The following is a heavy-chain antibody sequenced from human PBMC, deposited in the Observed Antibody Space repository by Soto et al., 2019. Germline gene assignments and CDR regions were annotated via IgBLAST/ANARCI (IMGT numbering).Heavy chain of an antibody. V-gene: IGHV4-34*01. CDR3: ASHIATAPFDC. CDR1: GGSFSGYY. J-gene: IGHJ4*02. D-gene: IGHD6-13*01. CDR2: INHSGST. Sequence: SETLSLTCAVYGGSFSGYYWSWIRQPPGKGLEWIGEINHSGSTKYNPSLKSRVTISVDTSKNQFSLKLSSVTAADTALYYCASHIATAPFDCWGQGTLVTAPQ.